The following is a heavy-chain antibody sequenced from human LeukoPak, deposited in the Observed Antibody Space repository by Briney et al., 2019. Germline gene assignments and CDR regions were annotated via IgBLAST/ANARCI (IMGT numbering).Heavy chain of an antibody. Sequence: GRSLRLSCGASGFTFSRYGMHWVRQAPGKGLEWVAVISYDGSNKYYVDSVKGRFTISRDNSKNTLYLQMNSLRPEDTAVYYCAKDPGFWSGYSDYWGQGTLVTVSS. J-gene: IGHJ4*02. D-gene: IGHD3-3*01. CDR1: GFTFSRYG. V-gene: IGHV3-30*18. CDR3: AKDPGFWSGYSDY. CDR2: ISYDGSNK.